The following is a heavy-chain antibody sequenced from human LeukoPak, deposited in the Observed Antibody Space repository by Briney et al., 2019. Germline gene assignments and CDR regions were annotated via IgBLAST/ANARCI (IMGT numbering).Heavy chain of an antibody. CDR2: INHSGST. D-gene: IGHD2-2*01. J-gene: IGHJ5*02. V-gene: IGHV4-34*01. Sequence: KPSETLSLTCAVYGGSLSGYYWSWIRQPPGKGLEWIGEINHSGSTNYNPSLKSRVTISVDTSRNQFSLKLSSVTAADTAVYYCATNPGGYCSATGCYGEAPWGQGTPVTVSS. CDR3: ATNPGGYCSATGCYGEAP. CDR1: GGSLSGYY.